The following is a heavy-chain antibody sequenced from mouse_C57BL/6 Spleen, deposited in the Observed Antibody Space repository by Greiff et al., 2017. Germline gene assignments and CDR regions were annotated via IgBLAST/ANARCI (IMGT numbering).Heavy chain of an antibody. CDR1: GFTFSDSW. D-gene: IGHD3-3*01. Sequence: EVHLVESGGGLVQPGGSMKLSCAASGFTFSDSWMDWVRQSPEKGLEWVAEIRNKANNHATYYAESVKGRFTISRDDSKSSVYRQMNSLRAEDTGGYYCTRRGTSYFDYWGQGTTLTVSS. CDR2: IRNKANNHAT. J-gene: IGHJ2*01. V-gene: IGHV6-6*01. CDR3: TRRGTSYFDY.